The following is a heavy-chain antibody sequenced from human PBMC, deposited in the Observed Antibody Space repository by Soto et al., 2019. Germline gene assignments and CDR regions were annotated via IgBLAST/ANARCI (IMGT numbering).Heavy chain of an antibody. Sequence: EVQLVESGGDLVQPGGSLRLSCAAAGFTFSSFWITWVRQAPGKGLEWVANINQDGSEKHYVDSVKGRFTLSRDNAENSVYLQMNSLRADATAVYYCARDFSVQKLDYWGQGTLVTVSA. V-gene: IGHV3-7*01. CDR3: ARDFSVQKLDY. J-gene: IGHJ4*02. CDR1: GFTFSSFW. CDR2: INQDGSEK. D-gene: IGHD3-3*02.